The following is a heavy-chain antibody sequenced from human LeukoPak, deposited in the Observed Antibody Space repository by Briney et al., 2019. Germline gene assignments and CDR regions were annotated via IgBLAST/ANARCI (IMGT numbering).Heavy chain of an antibody. CDR3: ASATSYYYGMDV. V-gene: IGHV1-2*02. J-gene: IGHJ6*02. Sequence: ASVKVSCKASGYTFTGYYMHWVRQAPGQGFEWMGWINPNSGGTNYAQKFQGRVTMTRDTSISTAYMELSRLRSDDTAVYYCASATSYYYGMDVWGQGTTVTVSS. CDR2: INPNSGGT. CDR1: GYTFTGYY.